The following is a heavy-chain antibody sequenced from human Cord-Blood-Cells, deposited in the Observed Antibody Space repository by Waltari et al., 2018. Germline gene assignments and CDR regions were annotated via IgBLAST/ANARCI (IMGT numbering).Heavy chain of an antibody. J-gene: IGHJ4*02. CDR3: ARDNWGY. V-gene: IGHV3-30-3*01. CDR2: ITSDGSNK. CDR1: GCSFSSYA. Sequence: QVQLVESGGGEVQPGRSMRHSCAASGCSFSSYALHCVRQAPGKGLEWVAVITSDGSNKYYADSVKGRFTISRDNSKNTLYLQMNSLRAEDTAVYYCARDNWGYWGQGTLVTVSS. D-gene: IGHD7-27*01.